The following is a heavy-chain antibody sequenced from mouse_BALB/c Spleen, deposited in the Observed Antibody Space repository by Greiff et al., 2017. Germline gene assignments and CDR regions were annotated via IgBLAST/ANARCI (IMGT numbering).Heavy chain of an antibody. Sequence: EVMLVESGPELVKPGASVKISCKASGYSFTGYFMNWVKQSHGKSLEWIGRINPYNGDTFYNQKFKGKATLTVDKSSSTAHMELLSLTSEDSAVYYCGRKGAGLRGLAMDYWGQGTSVTVSS. D-gene: IGHD2-4*01. CDR1: GYSFTGYF. J-gene: IGHJ4*01. CDR2: INPYNGDT. V-gene: IGHV1-37*01. CDR3: GRKGAGLRGLAMDY.